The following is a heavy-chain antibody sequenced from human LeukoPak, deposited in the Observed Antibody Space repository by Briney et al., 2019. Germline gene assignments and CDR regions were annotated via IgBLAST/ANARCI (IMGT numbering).Heavy chain of an antibody. CDR3: ARGAGLSGGAFDI. CDR2: INPNSGGT. D-gene: IGHD4/OR15-4a*01. V-gene: IGHV1-2*04. J-gene: IGHJ3*02. Sequence: ASVKVSCKASGYTFTGYYMHWVRQAPGQGLEWMGWINPNSGGTNYAQKFQGWVTMTRDTSISTAYMELSRLRSDDTAVYYCARGAGLSGGAFDIWGQGTMVTVSS. CDR1: GYTFTGYY.